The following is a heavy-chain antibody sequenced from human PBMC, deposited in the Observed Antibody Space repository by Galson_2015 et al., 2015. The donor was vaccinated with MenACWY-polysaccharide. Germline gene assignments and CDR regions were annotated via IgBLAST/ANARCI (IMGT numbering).Heavy chain of an antibody. CDR1: GFTFSSSW. J-gene: IGHJ6*02. D-gene: IGHD3-16*02. CDR2: ISYDGSNK. CDR3: ARDYRDRISCSGMGV. V-gene: IGHV3-30*03. Sequence: CAASGFTFSSSWMHWVRQAPGKGLEWVAVISYDGSNKYYADSVKGRFTISRDNSKNTLYQQMNSLRAEDTTVYYCARDYRDRISCSGMGVWGQGTTVTVSS.